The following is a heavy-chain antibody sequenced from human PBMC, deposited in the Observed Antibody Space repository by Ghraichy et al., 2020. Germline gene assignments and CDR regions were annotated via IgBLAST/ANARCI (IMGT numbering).Heavy chain of an antibody. Sequence: SQTLSLTCTVSGGSISSYYWSWIRQPPGKGLEWIGYIYYSGSTNYNPSLKSRVTISVDTSKNQFSLKLSSVTAADTAVYYCAREGIAAAGVDYWGQGTLVTVSS. CDR3: AREGIAAAGVDY. CDR2: IYYSGST. CDR1: GGSISSYY. D-gene: IGHD6-13*01. J-gene: IGHJ4*02. V-gene: IGHV4-59*01.